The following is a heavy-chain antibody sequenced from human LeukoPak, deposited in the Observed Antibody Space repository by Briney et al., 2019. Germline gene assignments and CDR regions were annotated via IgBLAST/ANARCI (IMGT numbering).Heavy chain of an antibody. J-gene: IGHJ4*02. CDR3: ARVPPRGIAAAYFDY. V-gene: IGHV3-20*04. Sequence: GGSLRLSCAASGFTFDDYGMSWVRQAPGKGLEWVSGINWNGGSTGYADSVKGRFTISRDNAKNSLYLQMNSLRAEDTALYYCARVPPRGIAAAYFDYWGQGTLVTVSS. CDR2: INWNGGST. D-gene: IGHD6-13*01. CDR1: GFTFDDYG.